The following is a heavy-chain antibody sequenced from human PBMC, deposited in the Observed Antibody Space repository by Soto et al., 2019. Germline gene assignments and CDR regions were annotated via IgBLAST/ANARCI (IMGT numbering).Heavy chain of an antibody. CDR2: ISGSGGST. CDR3: AKDKTMVRGGFDY. V-gene: IGHV3-23*01. CDR1: GFTFSSYA. D-gene: IGHD3-10*01. Sequence: GGSLRLSCAASGFTFSSYAMSWFRQAPGKGLEWVSAISGSGGSTYYADSVKGRFTISRDNSKNTLYLQMNSLRAEDTAVYYCAKDKTMVRGGFDYWGQGTLVTVSS. J-gene: IGHJ4*02.